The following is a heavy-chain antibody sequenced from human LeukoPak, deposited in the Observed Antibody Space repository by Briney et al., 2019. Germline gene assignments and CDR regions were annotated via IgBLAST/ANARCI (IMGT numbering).Heavy chain of an antibody. V-gene: IGHV3-30*02. Sequence: PGGSLRLSCAAPGFTFNAYGMHWVRQAPGKGLEWVAYIQYDGSNQQYADSVKGRFSISRDSSKNILYLQMNSLRAGDTAVYYCARGSRRHKRGYSYGDLDYWGQGTLVTVSS. D-gene: IGHD5-18*01. CDR3: ARGSRRHKRGYSYGDLDY. J-gene: IGHJ4*02. CDR2: IQYDGSNQ. CDR1: GFTFNAYG.